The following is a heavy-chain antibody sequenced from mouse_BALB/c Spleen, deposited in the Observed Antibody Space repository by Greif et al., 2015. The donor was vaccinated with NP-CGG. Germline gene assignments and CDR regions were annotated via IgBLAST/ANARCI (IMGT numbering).Heavy chain of an antibody. J-gene: IGHJ1*01. CDR1: GYSFTGYY. V-gene: IGHV1S34*01. D-gene: IGHD1-1*01. CDR2: ISCYNGAT. Sequence: LVKTGASVKISCKASGYSFTGYYMHWVKQSHGKSLEWIGYISCYNGATSYNQKFKGKATFTVDTSSSTAYMQFNSLTSEDSAVYYGARPAYGSSPYWYFDVWGAGTTVTVSS. CDR3: ARPAYGSSPYWYFDV.